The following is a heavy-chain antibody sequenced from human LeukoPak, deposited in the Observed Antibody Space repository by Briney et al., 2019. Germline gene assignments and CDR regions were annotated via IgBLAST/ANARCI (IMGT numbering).Heavy chain of an antibody. V-gene: IGHV3-23*01. CDR2: ISGSGGST. CDR3: AKPSRLVRY. D-gene: IGHD6-6*01. Sequence: GGSLRLSCAASGFTFNNYGMSWVRQAPGKGLEWVSAISGSGGSTYYADSVKGRFTISRDNSKNTLYLQMNSLRAEDTAVYYCAKPSRLVRYWGQGTLVTVSS. CDR1: GFTFNNYG. J-gene: IGHJ4*02.